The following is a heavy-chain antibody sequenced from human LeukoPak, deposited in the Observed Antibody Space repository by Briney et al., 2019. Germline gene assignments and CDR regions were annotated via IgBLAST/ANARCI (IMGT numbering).Heavy chain of an antibody. Sequence: GESLRLSCAASGFTFSTYSMNWVRQAPGKGLEWVSSISSTSTYIYYANSVKGRFTISRDNAKNSLYLQMNSLRAEDTAVYYCARDCGGDCYRDYWGQGTLVTVSS. D-gene: IGHD2-21*02. CDR2: ISSTSTYI. V-gene: IGHV3-21*01. J-gene: IGHJ4*02. CDR1: GFTFSTYS. CDR3: ARDCGGDCYRDY.